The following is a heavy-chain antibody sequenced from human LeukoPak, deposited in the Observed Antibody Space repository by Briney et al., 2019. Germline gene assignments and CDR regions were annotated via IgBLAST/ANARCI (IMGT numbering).Heavy chain of an antibody. CDR2: ISWNSGSI. D-gene: IGHD2-2*02. CDR1: GFTFDDYA. V-gene: IGHV3-9*01. Sequence: PGRSLRLSCAASGFTFDDYAMHWVRQAPGKGLEWVSGISWNSGSIGYADSVKGRFTISRDNAKNSLYLQMNSLRAEDTALYYCAKGYCSSTSRYIDYWGQGTLVTVSS. J-gene: IGHJ4*02. CDR3: AKGYCSSTSRYIDY.